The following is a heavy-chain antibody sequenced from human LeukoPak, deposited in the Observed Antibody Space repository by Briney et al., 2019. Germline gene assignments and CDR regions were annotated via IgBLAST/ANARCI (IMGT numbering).Heavy chain of an antibody. CDR2: INHSGST. J-gene: IGHJ6*03. D-gene: IGHD2-2*01. Sequence: SETLSLTCAVYGGSFSGYYWSWIRQPPGKGLEWIGEINHSGSTNYNPSLKSRVTISVDTSKNQFSLNLSSVTAADTPVYYCSRGTGAIVVVPAAKDYYMDVWGKGTTVTVSS. V-gene: IGHV4-34*01. CDR1: GGSFSGYY. CDR3: SRGTGAIVVVPAAKDYYMDV.